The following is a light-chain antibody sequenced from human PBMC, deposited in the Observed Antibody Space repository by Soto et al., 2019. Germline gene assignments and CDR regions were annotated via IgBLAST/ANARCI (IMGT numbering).Light chain of an antibody. Sequence: QSVLTQSPSASGTPGQRVSISCSGSTSNIETNTVSWYQHVPGTAPKLLIYSNDQRPSAVPGRFSGSKSGTSASLAISGLLSEDEADYYCATWDDSLNVVFGGGTQLTVL. CDR3: ATWDDSLNVV. CDR1: TSNIETNT. J-gene: IGLJ2*01. CDR2: SND. V-gene: IGLV1-44*01.